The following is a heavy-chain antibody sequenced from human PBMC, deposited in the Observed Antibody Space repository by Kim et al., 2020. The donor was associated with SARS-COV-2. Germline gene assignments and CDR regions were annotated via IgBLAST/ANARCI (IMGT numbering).Heavy chain of an antibody. CDR2: INPNSGGT. V-gene: IGHV1-2*04. CDR1: GYTFTGYY. Sequence: ASVKVSCKASGYTFTGYYMHWVRQAPGQGLEWMGWINPNSGGTNYAQKFQGWVTMTRDTSISTAYMELSRLRSDDTAVYYCARAGSSSWSFTPLEDFQHWGQGTLVTVSS. D-gene: IGHD6-13*01. J-gene: IGHJ1*01. CDR3: ARAGSSSWSFTPLEDFQH.